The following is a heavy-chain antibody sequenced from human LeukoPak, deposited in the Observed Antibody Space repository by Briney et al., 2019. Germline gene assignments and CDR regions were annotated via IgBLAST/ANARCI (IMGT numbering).Heavy chain of an antibody. Sequence: ASVKVSCKASGYTFTSYDITWVRQATGQGLEWMGWMNPNGGNTGYAQKFQGRVTMTRNTSISTAYVELSSLRSEDAAVDYCARGPSERGSGSFYYFYYWGQGTLGTVSS. J-gene: IGHJ4*02. CDR3: ARGPSERGSGSFYYFYY. D-gene: IGHD3-10*01. V-gene: IGHV1-8*01. CDR2: MNPNGGNT. CDR1: GYTFTSYD.